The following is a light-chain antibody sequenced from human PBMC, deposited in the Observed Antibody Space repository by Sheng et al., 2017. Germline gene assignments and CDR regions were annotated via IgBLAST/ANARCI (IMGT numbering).Light chain of an antibody. CDR3: AAWDDSLSGHWV. CDR1: RSNIGSNY. V-gene: IGLV1-47*01. Sequence: QSVLTQPPSASGTPGQRVTISCSGTRSNIGSNYVYWYQQLPGTTPKLLIYRNNHRPSGVPDRFSGSKSGTSASLAFSGLRSEDEADYYCAAWDDSLSGHWVFGGGTKLTVL. CDR2: RNN. J-gene: IGLJ3*02.